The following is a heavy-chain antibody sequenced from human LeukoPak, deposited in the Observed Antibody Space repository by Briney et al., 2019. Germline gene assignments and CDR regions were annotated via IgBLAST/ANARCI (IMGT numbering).Heavy chain of an antibody. V-gene: IGHV1-18*01. D-gene: IGHD5-12*01. CDR3: AWSDMVATCMVD. CDR1: GYTFTSYG. J-gene: IGHJ4*02. Sequence: ASVKVSCKASGYTFTSYGISWVRQAPGQGLEWMGWISAYNGNTNYAQKLQGRVTMTTDTSTSTAYMELRSLRSDDTAVYYCAWSDMVATCMVDWGQGTLVTVSS. CDR2: ISAYNGNT.